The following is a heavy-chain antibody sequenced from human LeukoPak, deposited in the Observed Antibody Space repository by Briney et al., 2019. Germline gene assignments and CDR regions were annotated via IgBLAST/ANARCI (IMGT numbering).Heavy chain of an antibody. D-gene: IGHD7-27*01. Sequence: GGSLRLSCAASGFTFSSYAMHWVRQAPGKGLQWVALISYDGSKKYYADSVKGRFSISRDNVKNALYLQMNSLRAEDTAVYYCAKSANWGLGYYYYYMDVWGKGTTVTVSS. V-gene: IGHV3-30-3*02. CDR2: ISYDGSKK. CDR3: AKSANWGLGYYYYYMDV. CDR1: GFTFSSYA. J-gene: IGHJ6*03.